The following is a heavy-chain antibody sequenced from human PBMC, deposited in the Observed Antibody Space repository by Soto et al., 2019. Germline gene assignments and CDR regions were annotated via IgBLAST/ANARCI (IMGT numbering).Heavy chain of an antibody. CDR1: GFTFSSYA. D-gene: IGHD6-13*01. CDR2: ISGSGGST. Sequence: GGSLRLSCAASGFTFSSYAMSWVRQAPGKGLEWVSAISGSGGSTYYADSVKGRFTISRDNSKNTLYLQMNSLRAEDTAVYYCAKTRGYSSSWYLNWFDPWGQGTLVTVSS. V-gene: IGHV3-23*01. J-gene: IGHJ5*02. CDR3: AKTRGYSSSWYLNWFDP.